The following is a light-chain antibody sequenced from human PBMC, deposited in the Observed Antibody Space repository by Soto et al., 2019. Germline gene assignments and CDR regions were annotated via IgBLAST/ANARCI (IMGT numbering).Light chain of an antibody. CDR3: QQSYSNPIT. J-gene: IGKJ5*01. V-gene: IGKV1-12*01. CDR2: AAS. CDR1: QGVSDW. Sequence: DIQMTQSPSSVCASVGDSVTITGRASQGVSDWVAWYQQTPGEAPKLLIYAASSLQSGVPSRFSGSGSGTDFTLPLSSLQPEDFSTYYCQQSYSNPITFGQGTRLEI.